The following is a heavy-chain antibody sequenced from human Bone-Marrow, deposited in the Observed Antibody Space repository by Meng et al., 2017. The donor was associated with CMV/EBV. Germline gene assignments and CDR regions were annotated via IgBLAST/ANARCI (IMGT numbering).Heavy chain of an antibody. CDR3: AKDLAGSGNFDY. D-gene: IGHD3-10*01. CDR2: ISSDGSTK. Sequence: SCAASGFTFASSAVHWARQAPGKGLEWVTIISSDGSTKYYADSVKGRFTISRDNSKNTLYLQMNSLRAEDTAVYYCAKDLAGSGNFDYWGQGALVTVSS. CDR1: GFTFASSA. J-gene: IGHJ4*02. V-gene: IGHV3-30*18.